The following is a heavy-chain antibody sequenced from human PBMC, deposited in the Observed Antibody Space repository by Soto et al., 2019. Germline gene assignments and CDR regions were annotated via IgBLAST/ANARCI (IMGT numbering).Heavy chain of an antibody. Sequence: SVKVSCKASGGTFSSYAISWVRQAPGQGLEWMGGIIPIFGTANYAQKFQGRVTITADESTSTAYMELSSLRSEDTAVYYCARDYYDSSGYPSPYYYYGMDVWGQGTTVTVSS. CDR2: IIPIFGTA. D-gene: IGHD3-22*01. J-gene: IGHJ6*02. V-gene: IGHV1-69*13. CDR1: GGTFSSYA. CDR3: ARDYYDSSGYPSPYYYYGMDV.